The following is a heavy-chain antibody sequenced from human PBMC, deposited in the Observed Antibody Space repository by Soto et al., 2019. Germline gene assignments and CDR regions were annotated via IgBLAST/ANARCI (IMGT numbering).Heavy chain of an antibody. CDR3: ARGRRYASSSIDS. D-gene: IGHD6-6*01. J-gene: IGHJ4*02. Sequence: GGSLRLSCSASGFTFSSYSMHWVRQPPGKGLEWVAFISSDIITTNYADSVRGRFSISRDNSRNTVYLQINSPRPEDTAVYFCARGRRYASSSIDSWGQGTLVTVSS. CDR2: ISSDIITT. CDR1: GFTFSSYS. V-gene: IGHV3-30-3*01.